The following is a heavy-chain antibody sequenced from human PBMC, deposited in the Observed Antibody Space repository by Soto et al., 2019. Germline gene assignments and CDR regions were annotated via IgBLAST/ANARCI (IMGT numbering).Heavy chain of an antibody. J-gene: IGHJ4*02. CDR1: GYTFTSYG. D-gene: IGHD3-9*01. Sequence: ASVKVSCKASGYTFTSYGISWVRQAPGQGLEWMGWISAYNGNTNYAQKLQGRVTMTTDTSTSTAYMELRSLRSDDTAVYYCASGDVLRYSDWLSSLDYWGQGTLVTVSS. CDR3: ASGDVLRYSDWLSSLDY. V-gene: IGHV1-18*01. CDR2: ISAYNGNT.